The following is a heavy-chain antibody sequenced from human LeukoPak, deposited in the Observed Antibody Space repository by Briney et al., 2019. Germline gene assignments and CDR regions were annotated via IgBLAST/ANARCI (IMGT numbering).Heavy chain of an antibody. V-gene: IGHV1-2*02. Sequence: ASVKVSCKASGYTFTGYYMHWVRQAPGQGLEWMGWINPNSGGTNYAQKFQGRVTMTRDTSISRAYMELSRLRSDDTAVYYCARERWFGELAWFDPWGQGTLVTVSS. CDR3: ARERWFGELAWFDP. CDR2: INPNSGGT. CDR1: GYTFTGYY. D-gene: IGHD3-10*01. J-gene: IGHJ5*02.